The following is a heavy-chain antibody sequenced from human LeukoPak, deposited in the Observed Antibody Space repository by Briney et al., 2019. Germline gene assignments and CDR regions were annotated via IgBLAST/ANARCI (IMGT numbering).Heavy chain of an antibody. CDR2: INPSGGST. CDR1: GYTFTSYY. J-gene: IGHJ3*02. Sequence: ASVKVSCKASGYTFTSYYMHWVRQAPGQGLEWMGIINPSGGSTSYAQKFQGRVTMTRDTSTSTVYMELSSLRSEDTAVYYCAREIFYGDYPNTDAFDIWSQGTMVTVSS. CDR3: AREIFYGDYPNTDAFDI. D-gene: IGHD4-17*01. V-gene: IGHV1-46*01.